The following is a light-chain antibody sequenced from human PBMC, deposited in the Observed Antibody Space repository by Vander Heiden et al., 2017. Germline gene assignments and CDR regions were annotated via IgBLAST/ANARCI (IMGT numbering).Light chain of an antibody. CDR3: QVWDSSSDHVV. J-gene: IGLJ2*01. CDR2: DDS. V-gene: IGLV3-21*02. Sequence: SHVLTQPPSVPLAPGQTARITWGGNNIGSKSVHWYQQKPGQAPVLVVYDDSDRPSGIPERFSGSNSGNTATLTISRVEAGDEADYYCQVWDSSSDHVVFGGGTKLTVL. CDR1: NIGSKS.